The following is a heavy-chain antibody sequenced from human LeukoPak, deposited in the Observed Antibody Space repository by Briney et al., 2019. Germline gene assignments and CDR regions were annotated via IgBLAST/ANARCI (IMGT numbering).Heavy chain of an antibody. D-gene: IGHD6-6*01. Sequence: PSETLSLTCTVSGGSISSYYWSWIRQPPGKGLEWIGYIYYSGSTNYNPSLKSRVTISVDTSKNQSSLKLSSVTAADTAVYYCARVAWGSSSSPFDYWGQGTLVTVSS. V-gene: IGHV4-59*01. CDR3: ARVAWGSSSSPFDY. CDR1: GGSISSYY. J-gene: IGHJ4*02. CDR2: IYYSGST.